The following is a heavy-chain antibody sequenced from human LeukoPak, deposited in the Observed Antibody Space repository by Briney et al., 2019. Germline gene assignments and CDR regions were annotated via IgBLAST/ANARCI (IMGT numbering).Heavy chain of an antibody. CDR2: INTNTGNP. D-gene: IGHD6-19*01. CDR3: ARDVGQWLDRDDAFDI. CDR1: GYTFTSYA. J-gene: IGHJ3*02. V-gene: IGHV7-4-1*02. Sequence: ASVKVSCKASGYTFTSYAMNWVRQAPGQGLEWMGWINTNTGNPTYAQGFTGRFVFSLDTSVSTAYLQISSLKDEDTAVYYCARDVGQWLDRDDAFDIWGQGTMVTVSS.